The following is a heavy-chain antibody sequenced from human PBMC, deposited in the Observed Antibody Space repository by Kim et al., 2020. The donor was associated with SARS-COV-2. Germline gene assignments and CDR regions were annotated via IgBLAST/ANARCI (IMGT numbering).Heavy chain of an antibody. D-gene: IGHD3-10*01. CDR1: GFTFTSSA. V-gene: IGHV1-58*01. CDR3: AADRTGMVRGVYYYGMDV. CDR2: IVVGSGNT. J-gene: IGHJ6*02. Sequence: SVKVSCKASGFTFTSSAVQWVRQARGQRLEWIGWIVVGSGNTNYAQKFQERVTITRDMSTSTAYMELSSLRSEDTAVYYCAADRTGMVRGVYYYGMDVWGQGTTVTVSS.